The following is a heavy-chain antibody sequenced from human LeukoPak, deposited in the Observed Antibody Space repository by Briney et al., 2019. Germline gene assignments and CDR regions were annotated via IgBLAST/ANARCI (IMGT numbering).Heavy chain of an antibody. CDR2: IYYSGST. V-gene: IGHV4-39*07. CDR1: GGSISSSSYY. CDR3: ARDLRICSSTSCYARWFDP. Sequence: SETLSLTCAVSGGSISSSSYYWGWIRQPPGKGLEWIGSIYYSGSTYYNPSLKSRVTISVDRSKNQFSLKLSSVTAADTAVYYCARDLRICSSTSCYARWFDPWGQGTLVTVSS. D-gene: IGHD2-2*01. J-gene: IGHJ5*02.